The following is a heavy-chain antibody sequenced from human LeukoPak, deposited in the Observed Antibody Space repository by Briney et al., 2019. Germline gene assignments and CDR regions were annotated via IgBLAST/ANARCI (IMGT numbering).Heavy chain of an antibody. CDR3: ARDLIVYGSGSYFDY. CDR2: INVGNGNT. Sequence: ASVKVSCKASGYTFTTYSIHWMRQAPGQGLEWMAWINVGNGNTKYSQNFQGRLTITTDTSASTAYMELSSLRSEDTAPYFCARDLIVYGSGSYFDYWGQGTLVTVSS. J-gene: IGHJ4*02. CDR1: GYTFTTYS. D-gene: IGHD3-10*01. V-gene: IGHV1-3*01.